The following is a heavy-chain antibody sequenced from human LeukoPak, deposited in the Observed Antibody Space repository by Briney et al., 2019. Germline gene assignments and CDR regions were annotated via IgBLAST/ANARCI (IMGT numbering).Heavy chain of an antibody. V-gene: IGHV3-21*01. J-gene: IGHJ4*02. Sequence: GGSLRLSCAASGFTLRSYNMHWVRQAPGKGLEWVSYISTSSYYIYYADSVKGRFTISRDDAKNSLFLQIHSLRAEDTAIYYCARDASGSSTGLIDSWGQGTLVTVSS. D-gene: IGHD1-26*01. CDR2: ISTSSYYI. CDR3: ARDASGSSTGLIDS. CDR1: GFTLRSYN.